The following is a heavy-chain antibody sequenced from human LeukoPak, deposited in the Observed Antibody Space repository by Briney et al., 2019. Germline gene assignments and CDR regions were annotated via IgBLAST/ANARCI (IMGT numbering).Heavy chain of an antibody. CDR3: ARYDRGLFFFDN. V-gene: IGHV4-59*08. J-gene: IGHJ4*02. CDR2: IHYSGSS. Sequence: SETLSLTCTVSGASVRNENWSWIRQPPGKELEWIGYIHYSGSSNYHPSLGSRVTISLDTSKNQFSLKLKSVTAADTGMYHCARYDRGLFFFDNWGQGTLVTVSS. D-gene: IGHD1-14*01. CDR1: GASVRNEN.